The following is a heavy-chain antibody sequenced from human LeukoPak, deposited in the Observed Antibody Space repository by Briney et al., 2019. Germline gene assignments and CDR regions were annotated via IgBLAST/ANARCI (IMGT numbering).Heavy chain of an antibody. CDR1: GFTFSSYG. D-gene: IGHD1-26*01. J-gene: IGHJ6*03. V-gene: IGHV3-30*02. CDR2: IRYDGSNK. Sequence: SGGSLRLSCAASGFTFSSYGMHWVRQAPGKGLEWVAFIRYDGSNKYYADSVRGRFTISRDNSKNTLYLQMNSLRGEDTAVYYCAKDRVGHYYDYMDVWGKGTTVTISS. CDR3: AKDRVGHYYDYMDV.